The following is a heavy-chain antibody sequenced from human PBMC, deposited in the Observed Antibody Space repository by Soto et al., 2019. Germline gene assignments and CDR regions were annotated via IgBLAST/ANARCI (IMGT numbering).Heavy chain of an antibody. CDR2: IIPIFGTA. Sequence: QVQLVQSGAEVKKPGSSVKVSCKASGGTFSSYAISWVRQAPGQGLEWMGGIIPIFGTANYAQKFQGRVTITADESTSTAYMELSSLRSEDTAVYYCATRGRITSFGVVDTYYYYGMDVWGQGTTVTVSS. V-gene: IGHV1-69*12. D-gene: IGHD3-3*01. CDR1: GGTFSSYA. CDR3: ATRGRITSFGVVDTYYYYGMDV. J-gene: IGHJ6*02.